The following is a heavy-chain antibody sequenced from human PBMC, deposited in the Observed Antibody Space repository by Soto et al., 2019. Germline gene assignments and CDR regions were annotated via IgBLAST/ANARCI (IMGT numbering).Heavy chain of an antibody. CDR3: ARSITGTYGAFDL. CDR1: EFTFRSYW. Sequence: EVQLVDSGGGLVQPGGSLRLSCAASEFTFRSYWMHWVRQSPGKGLVWVSRISGDGSSTNYADSVKGRFTISRDNAKNIVYLQMDSLRADDTAVYYCARSITGTYGAFDLWGQGTMVNVSS. CDR2: ISGDGSST. D-gene: IGHD1-7*01. V-gene: IGHV3-74*01. J-gene: IGHJ3*01.